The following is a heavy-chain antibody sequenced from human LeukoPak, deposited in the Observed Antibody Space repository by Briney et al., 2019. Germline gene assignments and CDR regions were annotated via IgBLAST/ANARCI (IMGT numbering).Heavy chain of an antibody. CDR1: AGSFSGYY. CDR2: LNHSGST. CDR3: ASAYRGITMVRGPPYYYYYYYMDV. V-gene: IGHV4-34*01. Sequence: PSETLSLTCAVYAGSFSGYYWSRIRQPPGKGLEWIGELNHSGSTNYTPSLKSLVTISVDTSKNPFSLKLSSVTAADTAVYYCASAYRGITMVRGPPYYYYYYYMDVWGKGTTVTVSS. D-gene: IGHD3-10*01. J-gene: IGHJ6*03.